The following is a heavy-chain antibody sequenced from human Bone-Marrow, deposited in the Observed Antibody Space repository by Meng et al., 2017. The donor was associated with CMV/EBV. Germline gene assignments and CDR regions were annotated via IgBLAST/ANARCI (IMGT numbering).Heavy chain of an antibody. CDR3: VKGSSGTEEFDN. CDR2: IRFDKNTK. D-gene: IGHD5-12*01. CDR1: GFTFSTYG. V-gene: IGHV3-30*02. J-gene: IGHJ4*02. Sequence: GESLKISCAASGFTFSTYGMHWVRQAPGKGLEWVAFIRFDKNTKYYAESVKGRCTISRDNAKNTLSLHMNSLTTEDTGLYYCVKGSSGTEEFDNWDQGTVVPVPS.